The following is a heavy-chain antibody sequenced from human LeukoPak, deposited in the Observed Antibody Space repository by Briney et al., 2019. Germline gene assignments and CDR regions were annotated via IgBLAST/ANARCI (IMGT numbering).Heavy chain of an antibody. CDR3: ARGQLNVDIVATIGYYFDY. D-gene: IGHD5-12*01. CDR2: ISSSSSYI. V-gene: IGHV3-21*01. CDR1: GFTFSSYN. J-gene: IGHJ4*02. Sequence: GGSLRLSCVASGFTFSSYNMNWVRQAPGKGLEWVSSISSSSSYIYYADSVKGRFTISRDNAKNSLYLQMNSLRAEDTAVYYCARGQLNVDIVATIGYYFDYWGQGTLVTVSS.